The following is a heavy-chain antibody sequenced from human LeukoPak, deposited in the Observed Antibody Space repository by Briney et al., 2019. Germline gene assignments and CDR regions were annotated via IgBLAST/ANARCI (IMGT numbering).Heavy chain of an antibody. CDR3: AILIAAAGDDAFDI. D-gene: IGHD6-13*01. CDR1: GFTFSSYA. J-gene: IGHJ3*02. V-gene: IGHV3-23*01. CDR2: ISGSGGSK. Sequence: PGGSLRLSCAASGFTFSSYAMSWVRQAPGKGLEWVSAISGSGGSKYYADSVKGRFTISRDNSKNTLYLQMNSQRAEDTAVYYCAILIAAAGDDAFDIWGQGTMVTVSS.